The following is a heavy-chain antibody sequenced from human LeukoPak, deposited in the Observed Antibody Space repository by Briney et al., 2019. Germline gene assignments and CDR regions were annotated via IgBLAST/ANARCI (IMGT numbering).Heavy chain of an antibody. V-gene: IGHV1-2*02. CDR1: GYTFTDYY. Sequence: EASVKVSCKASGYTFTDYYIYWVRQAPGQGLEWMGWVNGNSGGTFYAQSFQDRVTMTRDTSFNTAYMELSSLRFDDTAVYYCVRGTSGDETFDVWGQGTMVTVSS. CDR3: VRGTSGDETFDV. J-gene: IGHJ3*01. D-gene: IGHD7-27*01. CDR2: VNGNSGGT.